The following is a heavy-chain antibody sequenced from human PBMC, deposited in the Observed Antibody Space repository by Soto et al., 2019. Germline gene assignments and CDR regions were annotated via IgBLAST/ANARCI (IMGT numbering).Heavy chain of an antibody. CDR2: ISGSGGST. D-gene: IGHD3-3*01. CDR1: GFTFSSYA. Sequence: PGGSLRLSCAASGFTFSSYAMSWVRQAPGKGLEWVSAISGSGGSTYYADSVKGRFTISRDNSKNTLYLQMNSLRAEDTAVYYCAKGNQAKTYYDFWSGYYPLIDYFDYWGQGTLVTVSS. V-gene: IGHV3-23*01. CDR3: AKGNQAKTYYDFWSGYYPLIDYFDY. J-gene: IGHJ4*02.